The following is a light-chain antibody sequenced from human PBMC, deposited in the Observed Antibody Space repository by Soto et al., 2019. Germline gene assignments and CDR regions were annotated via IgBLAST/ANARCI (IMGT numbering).Light chain of an antibody. CDR3: QQSFSFPVT. CDR1: QTITRY. J-gene: IGKJ2*01. V-gene: IGKV1-39*01. CDR2: AAS. Sequence: DIQMTQSPSSLSASVGDRVTITCWANQTITRYLNWYQQKPGTAPKLLIYAASSLQEGVPSRFRGSGSGTDFTLTISNLQPEDFAAYSCQQSFSFPVTFGQGTKLEIK.